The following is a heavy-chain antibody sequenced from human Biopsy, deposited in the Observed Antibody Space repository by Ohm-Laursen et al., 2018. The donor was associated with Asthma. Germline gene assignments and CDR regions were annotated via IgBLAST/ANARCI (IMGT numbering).Heavy chain of an antibody. CDR3: ARAAITGIRGWFDP. Sequence: TLSLTCTVYGGYLTGHYWYWIRQPPGKGLEWIGEIDQSGYTNYNPSLKSRVTISADTSKNQFHLNLSSVTAADTAVYFCARAAITGIRGWFDPWGQGTQVTVSS. CDR1: GGYLTGHY. D-gene: IGHD1-20*01. V-gene: IGHV4-34*01. CDR2: IDQSGYT. J-gene: IGHJ5*02.